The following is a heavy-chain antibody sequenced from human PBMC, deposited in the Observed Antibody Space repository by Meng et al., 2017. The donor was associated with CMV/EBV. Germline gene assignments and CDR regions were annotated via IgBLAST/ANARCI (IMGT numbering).Heavy chain of an antibody. V-gene: IGHV4-34*01. CDR1: GGALSRYY. CDR3: AGGGGGEWELLHYFDY. Sequence: QWGGRLLRPLGDRALAWLVFGGALSRYYGRSSRQAPGKGLEVIGEINPRGSTKHNPSLKGRVTISIDTSKNQFSLKLGLVAAGDTAVYYCAGGGGGEWELLHYFDYWGQGTLVTVSS. J-gene: IGHJ4*02. D-gene: IGHD1-26*01. CDR2: INPRGST.